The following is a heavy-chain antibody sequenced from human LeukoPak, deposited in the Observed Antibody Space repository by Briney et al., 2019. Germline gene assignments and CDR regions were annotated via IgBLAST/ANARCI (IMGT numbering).Heavy chain of an antibody. CDR1: GFTFSSYW. Sequence: PGGSLRLSCAASGFTFSSYWMTWVRQAPGKGLEWVANVKPDGSEKYFMDSVKGRFTISRDNAKNALYLEMNSPRAEDTAEYFCARERMYSGSGSTYPYYDYWGQGTLVTVSS. V-gene: IGHV3-7*01. CDR3: ARERMYSGSGSTYPYYDY. D-gene: IGHD3-10*01. J-gene: IGHJ4*02. CDR2: VKPDGSEK.